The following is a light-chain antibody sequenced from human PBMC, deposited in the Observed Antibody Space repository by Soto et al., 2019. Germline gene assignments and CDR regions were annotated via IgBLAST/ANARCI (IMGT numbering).Light chain of an antibody. J-gene: IGKJ1*01. V-gene: IGKV3-20*01. CDR3: QQYESLLWT. CDR1: ETISSSH. Sequence: EVVLTQSPGTLSLSPGERATLSCRASETISSSHLAWCQQTPGQAPRLLLYRSSTRATGIPDRFSGSGSGTDFTLTISRLEPADAAVYYCQQYESLLWTFGQGTRLEIK. CDR2: RSS.